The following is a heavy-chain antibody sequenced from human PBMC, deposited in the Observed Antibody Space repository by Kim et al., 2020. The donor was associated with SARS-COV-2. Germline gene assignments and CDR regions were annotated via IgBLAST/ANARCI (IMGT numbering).Heavy chain of an antibody. Sequence: SETLSLTCAVYGGSFSGYYWSWIRQPPGKGLEWIGEINHSGSTNYNPSLKSRVTISVDTSKNQFSLKLSSVTAADTAVYYCARDGYYRGNFDYWGQGTLVTVSS. CDR3: ARDGYYRGNFDY. J-gene: IGHJ4*02. V-gene: IGHV4-34*01. D-gene: IGHD3-22*01. CDR2: INHSGST. CDR1: GGSFSGYY.